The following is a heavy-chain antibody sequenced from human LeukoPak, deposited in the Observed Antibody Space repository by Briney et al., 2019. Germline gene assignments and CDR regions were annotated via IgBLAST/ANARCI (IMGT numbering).Heavy chain of an antibody. Sequence: ASVTVSLKASGYTFTYFYIHWVRQAPGQGLEWVGWINPNNGATNYAQKFQGRVTMTRDTSISTIYMEVSRLRSDDTAVYFCARDGYGSGSFFSDYWGQGTLVTVSS. CDR2: INPNNGAT. CDR3: ARDGYGSGSFFSDY. V-gene: IGHV1-2*02. D-gene: IGHD3-10*01. J-gene: IGHJ4*02. CDR1: GYTFTYFY.